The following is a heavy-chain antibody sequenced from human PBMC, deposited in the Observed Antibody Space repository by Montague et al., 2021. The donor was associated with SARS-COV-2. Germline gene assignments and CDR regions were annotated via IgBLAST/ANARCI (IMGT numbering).Heavy chain of an antibody. Sequence: CAISGDSVSSNIATWNWIRQSPSRGLEWLGRTYYRSKWYNDYAESVKSRITIDPDTSKNQFSLKLSSVTAADTAVYYCARDAGIAATGLNWFDPWGQGTLVTVSS. CDR1: GDSVSSNIAT. D-gene: IGHD6-13*01. CDR3: ARDAGIAATGLNWFDP. CDR2: TYYRSKWYN. V-gene: IGHV6-1*01. J-gene: IGHJ5*02.